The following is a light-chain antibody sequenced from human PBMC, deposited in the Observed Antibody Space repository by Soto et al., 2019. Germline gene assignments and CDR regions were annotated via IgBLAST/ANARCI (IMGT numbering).Light chain of an antibody. CDR3: QQYGSSPIT. V-gene: IGKV3-20*01. CDR2: GAS. Sequence: VLTQSPGTLSLSPGESATLSCRASQTVSITYLTWYQQKPGQAPRLLIYGASTRATGIPDRFSGSGSGTDFTLTISRLEPEDFAVYYCQQYGSSPITFGQGTRLEIK. J-gene: IGKJ5*01. CDR1: QTVSITY.